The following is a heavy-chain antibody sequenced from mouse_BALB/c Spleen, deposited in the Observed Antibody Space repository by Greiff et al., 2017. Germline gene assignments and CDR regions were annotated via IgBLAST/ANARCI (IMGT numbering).Heavy chain of an antibody. Sequence: EVKLVESGGGLVQPGGSLKLSCAASGFDFSRYWMSWVRQAPGKGLEWIGEINPDSSTINYTPSLKDKFIISRDNAKNTLYLQMSKVRSEDTALYYCARPGTPTTEGFAYWGQGTLVTVSA. CDR1: GFDFSRYW. CDR3: ARPGTPTTEGFAY. D-gene: IGHD1-1*01. J-gene: IGHJ3*01. V-gene: IGHV4-1*02. CDR2: INPDSSTI.